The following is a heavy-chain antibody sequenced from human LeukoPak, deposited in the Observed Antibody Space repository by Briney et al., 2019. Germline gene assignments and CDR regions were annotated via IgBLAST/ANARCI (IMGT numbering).Heavy chain of an antibody. CDR1: GYNFPNYW. D-gene: IGHD4-11*01. V-gene: IGHV5-51*01. Sequence: GESLKISCEGSGYNFPNYWIAWVRQMPGKGLESMGVIYPSDSDTRYSPSFQGQVTISADKSVNTAYLQWSSLKASDTAMYYCARLSDYSNYNYYMDVWGKGTTVTVS. CDR3: ARLSDYSNYNYYMDV. J-gene: IGHJ6*03. CDR2: IYPSDSDT.